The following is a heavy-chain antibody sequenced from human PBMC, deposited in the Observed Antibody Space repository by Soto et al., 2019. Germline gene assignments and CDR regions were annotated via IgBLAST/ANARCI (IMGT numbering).Heavy chain of an antibody. CDR3: ARMFPTMVRGVPIDY. Sequence: SETLSLTCAVYGGSFSGYYWSWIRQPPGKGLEWIGEINHSGSTNYNPSLKSRVTISVDTSKNQFSLKLSSVTAADTAVYYCARMFPTMVRGVPIDYWGQGTLVTVSS. CDR1: GGSFSGYY. J-gene: IGHJ4*02. V-gene: IGHV4-34*01. D-gene: IGHD3-10*01. CDR2: INHSGST.